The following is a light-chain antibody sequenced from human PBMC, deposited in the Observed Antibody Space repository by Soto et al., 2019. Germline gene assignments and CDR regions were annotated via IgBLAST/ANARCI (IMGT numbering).Light chain of an antibody. CDR1: QSISSN. CDR3: QQYNNWPT. J-gene: IGKJ1*01. Sequence: EIVLTQSQANLPLSPGQRATLSSRASQSISSNLAWYQQKPGQAPRLLIYDASTRATGIPARFSGSGSGTEFTLTISSLQSEDFAVYHCQQYNNWPTFGQGTKVDIK. CDR2: DAS. V-gene: IGKV3-15*01.